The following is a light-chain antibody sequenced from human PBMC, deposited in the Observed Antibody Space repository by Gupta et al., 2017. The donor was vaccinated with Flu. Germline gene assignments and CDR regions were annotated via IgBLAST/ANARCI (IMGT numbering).Light chain of an antibody. CDR3: QHYGSSIFT. CDR2: AAS. Sequence: IVLTLFPGTLSLSPGERATLSCRASQSISSSSLAWYQQKLGQAPRLLIYAASSGATGIPDRFSGSGSGTDFTLTISRLEPEDFAVYYCQHYGSSIFTFGPGTKVDIK. V-gene: IGKV3-20*01. J-gene: IGKJ3*01. CDR1: QSISSSS.